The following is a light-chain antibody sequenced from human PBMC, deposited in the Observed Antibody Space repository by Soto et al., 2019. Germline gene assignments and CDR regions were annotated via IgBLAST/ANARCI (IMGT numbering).Light chain of an antibody. Sequence: QSVLTQPPSVSGAPGQRVTISCTGSSSNIGAGYDVHWYQQLPGTAPTLLIYGNNNRPSGVPDRFSGSKSGTSASLAITVLQAEDDADYYCQSYYSSLSGLVFGGGTQLTVL. V-gene: IGLV1-40*01. CDR3: QSYYSSLSGLV. CDR2: GNN. CDR1: SSNIGAGYD. J-gene: IGLJ3*02.